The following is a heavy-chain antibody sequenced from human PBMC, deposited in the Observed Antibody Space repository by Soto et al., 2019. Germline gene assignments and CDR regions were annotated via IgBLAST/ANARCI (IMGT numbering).Heavy chain of an antibody. Sequence: SETLSLTCTVSGGSISSYYWSWIRQPPGKGLEWIGYIYYSGSTNYNPSLKSRVTISVDTSKNQFSLKLSSVTAADTAVYYCASKFCSSTSCYSDPDYWGQGTLVTVSS. J-gene: IGHJ4*02. V-gene: IGHV4-59*12. CDR2: IYYSGST. CDR3: ASKFCSSTSCYSDPDY. D-gene: IGHD2-2*01. CDR1: GGSISSYY.